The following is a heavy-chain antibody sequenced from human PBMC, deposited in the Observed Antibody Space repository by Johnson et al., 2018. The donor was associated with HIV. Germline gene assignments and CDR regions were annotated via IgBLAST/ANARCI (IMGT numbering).Heavy chain of an antibody. CDR1: GFTFSSYA. CDR2: ISYDGSNK. D-gene: IGHD6-13*01. V-gene: IGHV3-30*04. CDR3: ARVLAAAGTRAFDI. J-gene: IGHJ3*02. Sequence: QVQLVEFGGGVVQPGRSLRLSCAASGFTFSSYAMHWVRQAPGKGLEWVAVISYDGSNKNYADSVKGRFTIYRDNSKNTLYLQMNSLRAEDTAVYYCARVLAAAGTRAFDIWGQGTMVTVSS.